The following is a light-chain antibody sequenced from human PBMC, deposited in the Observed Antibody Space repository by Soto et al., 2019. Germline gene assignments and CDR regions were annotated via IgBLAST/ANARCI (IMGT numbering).Light chain of an antibody. V-gene: IGKV2-24*01. CDR1: QSLVHNDGNTY. Sequence: DIVMTQTPLSSPVTLGQAASISCRSSQSLVHNDGNTYLSWFQQRPGQPPRLLLYKVSDRFSGVPDRFSGSGAGTDFTLTISRVEAEDVGVYYGMQATQSYWTFGQGTKVEV. CDR2: KVS. J-gene: IGKJ1*01. CDR3: MQATQSYWT.